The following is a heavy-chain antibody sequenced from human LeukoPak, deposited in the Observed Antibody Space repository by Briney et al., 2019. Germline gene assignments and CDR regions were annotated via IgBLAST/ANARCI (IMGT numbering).Heavy chain of an antibody. CDR2: INPSGGST. CDR3: AKDQNPASITIFGVVIGGMDV. V-gene: IGHV1-46*01. J-gene: IGHJ6*02. CDR1: GYTFTSYY. D-gene: IGHD3-3*01. Sequence: ASVKVSCKASGYTFTSYYMHWVRQAPGQGLEWMGIINPSGGSTSYAQKFQGRVTMTRDTSTSTVYMELSSLRSEDTAVYYCAKDQNPASITIFGVVIGGMDVWGQGTTVTVSS.